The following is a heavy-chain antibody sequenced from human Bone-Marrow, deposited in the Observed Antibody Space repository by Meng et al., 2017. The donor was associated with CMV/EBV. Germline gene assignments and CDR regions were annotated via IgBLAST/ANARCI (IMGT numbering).Heavy chain of an antibody. CDR3: AREEYTSSAPFDY. CDR2: IKQDGSEK. CDR1: GFTFRTYW. V-gene: IGHV3-7*01. J-gene: IGHJ4*02. Sequence: GGSLRLSCAASGFTFRTYWMSWVRQAPGKGLEWVANIKQDGSEKYYVDSVKGRFTVSRDNAKNSLYFQMNSLRAEDTAVYYCAREEYTSSAPFDYWGQGTLVTVSS. D-gene: IGHD6-6*01.